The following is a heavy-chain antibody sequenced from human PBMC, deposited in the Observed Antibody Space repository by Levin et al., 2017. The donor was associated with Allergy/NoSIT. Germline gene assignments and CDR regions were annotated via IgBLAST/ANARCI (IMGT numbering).Heavy chain of an antibody. CDR1: GFTFSSYG. CDR3: ARGRIAARGRWFDP. Sequence: GGSLRLSCAASGFTFSSYGMHWVRQAPGKGLEWVAVIWYDGSNKYYADSVKGRFTISRDNSKNTLYLQMNSLRAEDTAVYYCARGRIAARGRWFDPWGQGTLVTVSS. D-gene: IGHD6-6*01. V-gene: IGHV3-33*01. CDR2: IWYDGSNK. J-gene: IGHJ5*02.